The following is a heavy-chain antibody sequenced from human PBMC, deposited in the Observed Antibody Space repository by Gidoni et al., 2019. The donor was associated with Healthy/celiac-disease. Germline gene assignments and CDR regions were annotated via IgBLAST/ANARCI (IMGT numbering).Heavy chain of an antibody. D-gene: IGHD6-13*01. J-gene: IGHJ3*02. CDR2: INPNSGGT. V-gene: IGHV1-2*02. CDR3: ARDRSSSWYGAPSSDAFDI. CDR1: GSTFTGYS. Sequence: QVQLVQSGAEVNKPGASLKVSCKASGSTFTGYSMHCVRQAPGQGLEWMGWINPNSGGTNYAQKLQGRVTMTRDTSISTAYMELSRLRSDDTAVYYGARDRSSSWYGAPSSDAFDIWGQGTMVTVSS.